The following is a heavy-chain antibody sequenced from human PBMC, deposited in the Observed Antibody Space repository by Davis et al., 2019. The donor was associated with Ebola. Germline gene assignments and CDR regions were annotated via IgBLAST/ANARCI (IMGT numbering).Heavy chain of an antibody. J-gene: IGHJ3*02. Sequence: PGGSLRLSCAASGFTFSSYGMQWVRQAPGKGLDWVAVVSYDGIKKYYADSVKGRFTISRDNSKNTLYLQMNSLRAEDTAVYYCARVKGIVGATDAFDIWGQGTMVTVSS. CDR1: GFTFSSYG. V-gene: IGHV3-30*03. CDR3: ARVKGIVGATDAFDI. D-gene: IGHD1-26*01. CDR2: VSYDGIKK.